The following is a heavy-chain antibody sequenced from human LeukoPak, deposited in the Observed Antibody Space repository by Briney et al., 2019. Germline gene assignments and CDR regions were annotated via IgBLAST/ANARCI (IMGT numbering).Heavy chain of an antibody. CDR2: ISSSSCYI. CDR1: GFTFSSYS. D-gene: IGHD2-15*01. J-gene: IGHJ5*02. CDR3: ARTDCSGGSCRRAPFDP. Sequence: GGSLRLSCAASGFTFSSYSMTWVRQAPGKGLEWVSSISSSSCYIYYADSVKGRFTISRDNAKNSLYLQMNSLRAEDTAVYYCARTDCSGGSCRRAPFDPWGQGTLVTVSS. V-gene: IGHV3-21*01.